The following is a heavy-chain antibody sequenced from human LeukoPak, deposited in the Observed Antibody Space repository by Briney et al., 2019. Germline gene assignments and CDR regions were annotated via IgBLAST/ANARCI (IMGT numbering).Heavy chain of an antibody. D-gene: IGHD6-19*01. CDR3: AKDMSPSGWYLDY. Sequence: GRSLRLSRAASGFTFDDYAMHWVRQAPGKGLEWVSGISWNSGSIGYADSVKGRFTISRDNTKNPLYLQMNSLRAEDTALYYCAKDMSPSGWYLDYWGQGTLVTVSS. J-gene: IGHJ4*02. V-gene: IGHV3-9*01. CDR1: GFTFDDYA. CDR2: ISWNSGSI.